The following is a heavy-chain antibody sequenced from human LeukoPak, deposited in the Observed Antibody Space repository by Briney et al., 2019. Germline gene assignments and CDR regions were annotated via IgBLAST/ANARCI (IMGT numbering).Heavy chain of an antibody. J-gene: IGHJ4*02. CDR3: ARVVGDKIPDY. Sequence: PEASVKVSCKASGYTFTSYGITWVRQAPGQGLEWMGWISGYNGNTNYAQNLQGRVTMTTDTSTNTAYMELRSLRSDDTAVYYCARVVGDKIPDYWGQGTLVTVSS. D-gene: IGHD3-10*01. V-gene: IGHV1-18*01. CDR2: ISGYNGNT. CDR1: GYTFTSYG.